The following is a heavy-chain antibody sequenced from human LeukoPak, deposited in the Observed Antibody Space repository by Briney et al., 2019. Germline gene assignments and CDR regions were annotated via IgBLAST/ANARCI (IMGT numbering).Heavy chain of an antibody. Sequence: APGKVPCQASGYTFTSYGISWGGQAPGPRVGGMGWISAYNSNTNYAQKLQGRVTMTTDTSTSTAYMELRSLRFDDTAVYYCAKRKSGYPTDYWGQGSLVTVSS. CDR2: ISAYNSNT. J-gene: IGHJ4*02. CDR3: AKRKSGYPTDY. D-gene: IGHD3-3*01. V-gene: IGHV1-18*01. CDR1: GYTFTSYG.